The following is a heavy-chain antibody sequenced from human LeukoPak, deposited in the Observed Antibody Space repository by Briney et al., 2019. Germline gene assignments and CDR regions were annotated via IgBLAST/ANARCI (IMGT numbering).Heavy chain of an antibody. CDR3: ARHYYDFWSAYNHAFDI. D-gene: IGHD3-3*01. J-gene: IGHJ3*02. Sequence: PSETLSLTCTVSGGSISSSSYYWGWIRQPPGKGLEWIGSIYYSGSTYYNPSLKSRVTISVDTSKNQFSLKLSSVTAADTAVYYCARHYYDFWSAYNHAFDIWGQGTMVTVSS. CDR1: GGSISSSSYY. CDR2: IYYSGST. V-gene: IGHV4-39*07.